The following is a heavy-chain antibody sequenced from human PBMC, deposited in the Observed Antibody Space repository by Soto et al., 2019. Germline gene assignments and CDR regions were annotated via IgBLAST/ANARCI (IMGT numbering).Heavy chain of an antibody. CDR2: IKNGGIT. V-gene: IGHV4-34*08. J-gene: IGHJ6*02. CDR3: AGVRTILLSFDSGYYHYGLDV. D-gene: IGHD3-9*01. CDR1: GETFGYS. Sequence: SETLSLTCVASGETFGYSLNWVLQPPGKGLELIGEIKNGGITTYNSSLKSRVTISPDTSKNQFSLKLRSVTAADTAIYYCAGVRTILLSFDSGYYHYGLDVWGQGTTVTFSS.